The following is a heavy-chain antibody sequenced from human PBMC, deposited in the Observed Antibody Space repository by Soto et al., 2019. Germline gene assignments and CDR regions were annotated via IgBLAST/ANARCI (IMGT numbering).Heavy chain of an antibody. CDR3: ARLPLYYPDPYYIDY. Sequence: PGESLKISCKCSGYSFTSYWIGWGRQRPGKGLEWMGIIYPGDSETRYSPSFQGQVTISADKSITTAYLQWSSLKASDTAMYFCARLPLYYPDPYYIDYWGQGTLVTVSS. CDR1: GYSFTSYW. CDR2: IYPGDSET. J-gene: IGHJ4*02. D-gene: IGHD3-10*01. V-gene: IGHV5-51*01.